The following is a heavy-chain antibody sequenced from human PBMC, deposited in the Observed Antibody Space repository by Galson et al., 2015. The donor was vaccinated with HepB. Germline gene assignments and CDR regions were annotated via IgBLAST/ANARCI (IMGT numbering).Heavy chain of an antibody. CDR2: ISGSGGST. J-gene: IGHJ3*02. V-gene: IGHV3-23*01. D-gene: IGHD6-13*01. CDR3: AKGVLAYSSSWFDAFDI. Sequence: SLRLSCAASGFTFSSYAMSWVRQAPGKGLEWVSAISGSGGSTYYADSVKGRFTISRDNSKNTLYLQMNSLRAEDTAVYYCAKGVLAYSSSWFDAFDIWGQGTMVTVSS. CDR1: GFTFSSYA.